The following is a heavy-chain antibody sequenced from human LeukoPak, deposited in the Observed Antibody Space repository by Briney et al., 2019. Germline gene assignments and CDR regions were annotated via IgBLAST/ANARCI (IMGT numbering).Heavy chain of an antibody. CDR3: ARSIEATITPVWFDP. J-gene: IGHJ5*02. D-gene: IGHD5-24*01. Sequence: ASVKVSCKASGYTFTSYDINWVRQATGQGLEWMGWMNPHSGNTGYAQKFQGRVTMTRDTSTSTAYMELSSLRSEDTAVYYCARSIEATITPVWFDPWGQGAPVTVSS. CDR1: GYTFTSYD. V-gene: IGHV1-8*02. CDR2: MNPHSGNT.